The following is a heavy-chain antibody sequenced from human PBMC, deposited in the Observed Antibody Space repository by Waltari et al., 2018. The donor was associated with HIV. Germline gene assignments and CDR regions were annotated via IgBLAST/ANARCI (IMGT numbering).Heavy chain of an antibody. D-gene: IGHD3-10*01. CDR1: GLTFSNYW. Sequence: EMQLVEAGGGLVQPGGSLSSCGAAYGLTFSNYWMSWVRQAPGKGLEWVANIKQDGSEKYYVDSVKGRFTISRDNAKNSLYLQMNSLRAEDTAVYYCAAGFNYWGQGTLVTVSS. CDR2: IKQDGSEK. J-gene: IGHJ4*02. V-gene: IGHV3-7*01. CDR3: AAGFNY.